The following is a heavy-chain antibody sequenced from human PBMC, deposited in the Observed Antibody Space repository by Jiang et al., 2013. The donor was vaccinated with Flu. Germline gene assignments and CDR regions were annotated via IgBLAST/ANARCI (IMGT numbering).Heavy chain of an antibody. V-gene: IGHV4-59*01. CDR1: GGSISSYY. CDR3: ARGYCSGGRCYPKTFEK. CDR2: IYYSGST. Sequence: VKPSETLSLTCTVSGGSISSYYWSWIRQPPGKGLEWIGHIYYSGSTNYNPAFQSRVTISVDTSKNKFSMKLSSVTAADTAVYYCARGYCSGGRCYPKTFEKWGQGTLVTVSS. D-gene: IGHD2-15*01. J-gene: IGHJ4*02.